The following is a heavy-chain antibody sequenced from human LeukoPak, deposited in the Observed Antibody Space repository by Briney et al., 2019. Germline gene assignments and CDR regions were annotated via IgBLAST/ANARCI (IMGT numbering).Heavy chain of an antibody. D-gene: IGHD3-10*02. CDR3: AELGITMIGGV. CDR1: GFTFSSYT. J-gene: IGHJ6*04. CDR2: ISSNSLYI. V-gene: IGHV3-21*01. Sequence: PGGSLRLSCAASGFTFSSYTMNWVRQAPGKGLEWVSSISSNSLYIYYADSVKGRFTISRDNAKNSLYLQMNSLRAEDTAVYYCAELGITMIGGVWGKGTTVTISS.